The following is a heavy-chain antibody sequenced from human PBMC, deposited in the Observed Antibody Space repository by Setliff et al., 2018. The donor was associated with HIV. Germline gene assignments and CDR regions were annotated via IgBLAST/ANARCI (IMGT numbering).Heavy chain of an antibody. CDR1: GDSISNYY. Sequence: SETLSLTCTVSGDSISNYYWSWVRQPPGKGLEWIGYIYTTGSTNYNPSLKSRVTISKDTSKNQFSLRLNSVTAADTAVYYCARESPSMSLDAWGQGTLVTVSS. J-gene: IGHJ1*01. D-gene: IGHD3-10*02. CDR2: IYTTGST. V-gene: IGHV4-4*09. CDR3: ARESPSMSLDA.